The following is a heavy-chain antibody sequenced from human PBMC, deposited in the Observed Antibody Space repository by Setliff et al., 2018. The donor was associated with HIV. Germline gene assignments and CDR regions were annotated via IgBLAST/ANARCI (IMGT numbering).Heavy chain of an antibody. CDR2: INYRGNT. D-gene: IGHD2-8*02. CDR1: GFTFSSYF. V-gene: IGHV4-59*01. CDR3: ARGLLVDDADPFDY. J-gene: IGHJ4*02. Sequence: GSLRLSCAASGFTFSSYFMHWVRQPPGKGLEWIGYINYRGNTHYNPSLKSRVTISVDMSKNQFFLKLSSVTAADTAVYYCARGLLVDDADPFDYWGQGTLVTVSS.